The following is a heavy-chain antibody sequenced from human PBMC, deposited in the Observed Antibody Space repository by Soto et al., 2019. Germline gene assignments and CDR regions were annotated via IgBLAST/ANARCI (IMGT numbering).Heavy chain of an antibody. CDR2: TSYDGSKK. D-gene: IGHD3-16*01. CDR1: GFIFSSYA. CDR3: AREDHGGLLPGYYYYGMDV. V-gene: IGHV3-30-3*01. Sequence: GGSLRLSCAASGFIFSSYAMHWVRQAPGNGLEWVALTSYDGSKKYYADSVKGRFTTSRDNSRDTLYLQMKSLRPEDTAVYYCAREDHGGLLPGYYYYGMDVWGRGTTVTVSS. J-gene: IGHJ6*02.